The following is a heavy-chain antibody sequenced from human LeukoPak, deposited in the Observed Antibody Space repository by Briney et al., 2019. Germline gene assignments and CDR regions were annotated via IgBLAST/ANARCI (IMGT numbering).Heavy chain of an antibody. CDR2: IYSADST. CDR1: GFSVSSYY. D-gene: IGHD6-19*01. J-gene: IGHJ4*02. V-gene: IGHV3-53*01. Sequence: GGSLRLSCAAPGFSVSSYYMTWVRQAPGKGLEWVSVIYSADSTYYADSVKGRFTISRDNSKNTLYLQMNSLRVDDTAVYFCAREHSSGWYDYWGQGTLVTVSS. CDR3: AREHSSGWYDY.